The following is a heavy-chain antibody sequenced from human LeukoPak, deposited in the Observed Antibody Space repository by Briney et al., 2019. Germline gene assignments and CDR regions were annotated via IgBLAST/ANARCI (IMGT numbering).Heavy chain of an antibody. V-gene: IGHV3-11*01. D-gene: IGHD6-6*01. Sequence: PGGSLRLSYAASGFTFSDYYMSWIRQAPGKGLEWVSYISSSGSTIYYADSVKGRFTISRDNAKNSLYLQMNSLRAEDTAVYYCARVSAHHYYYYYMDVWGKGTTVTVSS. CDR1: GFTFSDYY. CDR2: ISSSGSTI. J-gene: IGHJ6*03. CDR3: ARVSAHHYYYYYMDV.